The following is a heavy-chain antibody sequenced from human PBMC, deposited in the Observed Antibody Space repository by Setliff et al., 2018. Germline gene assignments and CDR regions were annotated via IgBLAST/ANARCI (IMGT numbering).Heavy chain of an antibody. CDR1: GGSISSSSYQ. V-gene: IGHV4-39*01. CDR2: IYYSGTA. Sequence: SETLSLTCTVSGGSISSSSYQWGWVRQTPGKGLEWIGSIYYSGTAYYNPSLKSRVTISVDTSKNQSSLQVTSVTATDTAVYYCARHEFVGGYYGSVTYRHFDYWGQGILVTSPQ. J-gene: IGHJ4*02. CDR3: ARHEFVGGYYGSVTYRHFDY. D-gene: IGHD3-10*01.